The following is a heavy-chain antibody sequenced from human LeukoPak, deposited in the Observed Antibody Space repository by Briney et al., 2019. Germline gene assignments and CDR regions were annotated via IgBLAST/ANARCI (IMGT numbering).Heavy chain of an antibody. CDR2: IYYSGGT. CDR3: ARLTSHGGLDAFDI. V-gene: IGHV4-59*08. D-gene: IGHD2-15*01. J-gene: IGHJ3*02. CDR1: GGSISSYY. Sequence: SETLSLTCTVSGGSISSYYWSWIRQPPGKGLEWIGYIYYSGGTNYNPSLKSRVTISVDTSKNQFSLKLSSVTAADTAVYYCARLTSHGGLDAFDIWGQGTMATVPA.